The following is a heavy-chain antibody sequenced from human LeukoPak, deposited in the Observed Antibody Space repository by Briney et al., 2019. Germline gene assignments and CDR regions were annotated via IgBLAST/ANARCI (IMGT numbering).Heavy chain of an antibody. V-gene: IGHV4-59*01. CDR3: ARVVGGSYGVYYFDY. Sequence: PSETLSLTCTVSGGSISSYYWSWIRQPPGKGLEWIGYIYYSGSTNYNPSLKSRVTISVDTSKNQFSLKLSSVTAADTAVYYCARVVGGSYGVYYFDYWGQGTLVTVSS. CDR2: IYYSGST. D-gene: IGHD1-26*01. CDR1: GGSISSYY. J-gene: IGHJ4*02.